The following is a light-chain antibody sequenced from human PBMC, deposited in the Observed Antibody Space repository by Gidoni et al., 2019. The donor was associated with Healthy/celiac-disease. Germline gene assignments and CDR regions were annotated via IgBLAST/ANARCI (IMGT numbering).Light chain of an antibody. CDR3: SSYTSSSTQV. Sequence: QSALTQPASASGSPGQSITISCTGTSSDVGRYNYVSWYQQHPGKAPKLMIYEVSNRPSGVPDRFSGSKSGNTASLTISGLQPEDESDYYCSSYTSSSTQVFGTGTKVTVL. V-gene: IGLV2-14*01. CDR1: SSDVGRYNY. CDR2: EVS. J-gene: IGLJ1*01.